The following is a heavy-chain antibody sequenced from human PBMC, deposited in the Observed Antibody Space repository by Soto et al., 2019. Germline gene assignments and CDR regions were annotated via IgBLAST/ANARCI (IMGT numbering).Heavy chain of an antibody. Sequence: PGGSLRLSCAASGFTFSSYAMHWVRQAPGKGLEWVAVISYDGSNKYYADSVKGRFTISRDNSKNTLYLQMNSLRAEDTAVYYCARDLHLYSSSWYVDYWGQGTLVTVSS. CDR3: ARDLHLYSSSWYVDY. D-gene: IGHD6-13*01. J-gene: IGHJ4*02. V-gene: IGHV3-30-3*01. CDR1: GFTFSSYA. CDR2: ISYDGSNK.